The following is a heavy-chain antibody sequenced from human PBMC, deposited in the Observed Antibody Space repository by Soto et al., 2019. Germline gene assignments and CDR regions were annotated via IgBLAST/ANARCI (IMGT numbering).Heavy chain of an antibody. CDR3: AKVRGYYYYYMDV. D-gene: IGHD3-16*01. CDR1: GGTISGYC. Sequence: SXPLSVSFSVSGGTISGYCCSWIRQPPGKGLEWIGYIYYSGSTNYNPSLKSRVTISVDTSKNQFSLKLSSVTAADTAVYYCAKVRGYYYYYMDVWGKGTTVTVSS. CDR2: IYYSGST. V-gene: IGHV4-59*01. J-gene: IGHJ6*03.